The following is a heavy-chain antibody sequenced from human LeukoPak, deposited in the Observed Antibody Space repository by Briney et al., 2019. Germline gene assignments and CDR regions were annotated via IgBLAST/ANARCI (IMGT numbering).Heavy chain of an antibody. J-gene: IGHJ6*02. CDR2: IYYSGST. Sequence: SETLSLTCTVSGGSISSGGYYWSWIRQHPGKGLERIGYIYYSGSTYYNPSLKSRVTISVDTSKNQFSLKLSSVTAADTAVYYCAREKRDFWSGYYTLDYYYYYGMDVWGQGTTVTVSS. D-gene: IGHD3-3*01. CDR1: GGSISSGGYY. CDR3: AREKRDFWSGYYTLDYYYYYGMDV. V-gene: IGHV4-31*03.